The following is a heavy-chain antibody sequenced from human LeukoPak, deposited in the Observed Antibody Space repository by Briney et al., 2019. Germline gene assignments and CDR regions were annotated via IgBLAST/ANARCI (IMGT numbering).Heavy chain of an antibody. CDR3: ARDNTVVTPSWFDP. CDR1: GFTFSSYG. V-gene: IGHV3-33*01. J-gene: IGHJ5*02. D-gene: IGHD4-23*01. Sequence: PGGSLRLSCAASGFTFSSYGMHWVRQAPGKGLEWVAVIWYDGSNKYYADSVKGRFTISRDNSKNTLYLQMNSLRAEDTAVYYCARDNTVVTPSWFDPWGQGTLVTVSS. CDR2: IWYDGSNK.